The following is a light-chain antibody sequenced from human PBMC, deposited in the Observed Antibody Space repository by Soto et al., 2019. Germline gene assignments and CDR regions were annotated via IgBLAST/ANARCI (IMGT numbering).Light chain of an antibody. Sequence: EIVLTQSPATLSLSPVERATLSCRASQSVSSYLAWYQQKPGQAPRLLIYDASNRATGIPARFSGSGSGTDFTLTISSLEPEDFAVYYCQQRSNWPGFTFGPGTKVDIK. CDR3: QQRSNWPGFT. V-gene: IGKV3-11*01. J-gene: IGKJ3*01. CDR1: QSVSSY. CDR2: DAS.